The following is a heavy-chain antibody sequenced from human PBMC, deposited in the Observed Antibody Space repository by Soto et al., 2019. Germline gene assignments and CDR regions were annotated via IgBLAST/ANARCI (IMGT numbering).Heavy chain of an antibody. CDR1: GGSISSSNW. CDR3: ARDSACSGGSCFDY. D-gene: IGHD2-15*01. V-gene: IGHV4-4*02. CDR2: IYHSGST. J-gene: IGHJ4*02. Sequence: SETLSLTCAVSGGSISSSNWWSWVRQPPGKGLEWIGEIYHSGSTNYNPSLKSRVTISVDKSKNQFSLKLSSVTAADTAVYYCARDSACSGGSCFDYWGQGTLVTVSS.